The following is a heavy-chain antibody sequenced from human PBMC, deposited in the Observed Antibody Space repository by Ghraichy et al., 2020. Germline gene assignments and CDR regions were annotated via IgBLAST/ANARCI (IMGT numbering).Heavy chain of an antibody. J-gene: IGHJ4*02. V-gene: IGHV4-34*01. Sequence: ESLNISCAVSGGSFTGYYWSWIRQPPGKGLEWIGEINGSGSTNYNPSLKTRGTISRDTSKKQFSLKLTSVTAADTAVYYCARGTGSSAWPFDYWAQGTLVTVS. CDR2: INGSGST. D-gene: IGHD6-6*01. CDR3: ARGTGSSAWPFDY. CDR1: GGSFTGYY.